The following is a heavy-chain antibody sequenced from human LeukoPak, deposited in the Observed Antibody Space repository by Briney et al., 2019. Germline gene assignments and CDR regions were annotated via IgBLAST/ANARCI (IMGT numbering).Heavy chain of an antibody. V-gene: IGHV3-30*03. Sequence: PGGSLRLSCAASGFTFSSYGMHWVRQAPGKGLEWVAVISYDGSNKYYADSVKGRFTISRDNSKNTLYLQMNSLRAEDTAVYYCARQRFGQYFDYWGQGTLVTVSS. CDR2: ISYDGSNK. D-gene: IGHD3-10*01. CDR3: ARQRFGQYFDY. CDR1: GFTFSSYG. J-gene: IGHJ4*02.